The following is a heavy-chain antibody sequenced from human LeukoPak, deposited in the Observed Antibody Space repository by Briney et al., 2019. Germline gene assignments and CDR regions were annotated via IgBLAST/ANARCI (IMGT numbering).Heavy chain of an antibody. Sequence: GGSLRLSCAASGFTFSNAWMSWVRQAPGKGLEWVGRIKSKTDGGTTDYAAPVKGRFTISRDDSKNTLYLQMNSLKTEDTAVYYCTTGAIQLIYYYGMDVWGQGTTVTVSS. J-gene: IGHJ6*02. CDR2: IKSKTDGGTT. D-gene: IGHD5-18*01. CDR1: GFTFSNAW. V-gene: IGHV3-15*01. CDR3: TTGAIQLIYYYGMDV.